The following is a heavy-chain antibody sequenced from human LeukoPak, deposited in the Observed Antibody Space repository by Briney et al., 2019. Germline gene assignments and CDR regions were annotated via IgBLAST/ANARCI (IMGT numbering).Heavy chain of an antibody. J-gene: IGHJ4*02. CDR2: MNPNSGNT. CDR1: GYTFTSYD. CDR3: ARSYCSSTSCYDPPLGY. V-gene: IGHV1-8*01. D-gene: IGHD2-2*01. Sequence: ASVKVSCKASGYTFTSYDINWVRQATGQGLEWMGWMNPNSGNTGYAQKFQGRVTMTRNTSISTAYMELSSLRSEDTAVYYCARSYCSSTSCYDPPLGYWGQGTLVTVSS.